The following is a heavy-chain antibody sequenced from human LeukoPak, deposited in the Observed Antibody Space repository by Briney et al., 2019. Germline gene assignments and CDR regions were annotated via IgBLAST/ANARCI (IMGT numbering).Heavy chain of an antibody. D-gene: IGHD6-13*01. J-gene: IGHJ5*02. CDR2: IYHSGST. CDR1: GGSISSSNW. CDR3: ASSIAAAGNWFDP. V-gene: IGHV4-4*02. Sequence: SETLSLTCAVSGGSISSSNWWSWVRPPPGKGLEWIGEIYHSGSTNYNPSLKSRVTISVDKSKNQFSLKLSSVTAADTAVYYCASSIAAAGNWFDPWGQGTLVTVSS.